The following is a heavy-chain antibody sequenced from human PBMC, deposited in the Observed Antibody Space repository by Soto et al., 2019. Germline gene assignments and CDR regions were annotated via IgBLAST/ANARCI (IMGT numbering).Heavy chain of an antibody. CDR2: INPNNGGT. J-gene: IGHJ6*02. CDR1: GYIFFGSY. V-gene: IGHV1-2*02. Sequence: ASVKVSCKASGYIFFGSYMHWLRQSPGQGLEWMGWINPNNGGTGSAQKFQGRVTMTGDTSISTAYMELSRLRSDDTAVYYCARGGRSHHGYYRYGMDVWGQGTTVTVSS. CDR3: ARGGRSHHGYYRYGMDV.